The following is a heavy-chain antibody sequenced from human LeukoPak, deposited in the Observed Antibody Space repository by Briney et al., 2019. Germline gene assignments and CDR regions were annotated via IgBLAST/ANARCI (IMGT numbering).Heavy chain of an antibody. D-gene: IGHD4-23*01. Sequence: GGSLRLSCAASGFIVSNNYMSWVRQAPGKGLEWVSSISSSSSYIYYADSVKGRFTISRDNAKNSLYLQMNSLRAEDTAVYYCARTVVTRIDYWGQGTLVTVSS. J-gene: IGHJ4*02. CDR1: GFIVSNNY. CDR2: ISSSSSYI. V-gene: IGHV3-21*01. CDR3: ARTVVTRIDY.